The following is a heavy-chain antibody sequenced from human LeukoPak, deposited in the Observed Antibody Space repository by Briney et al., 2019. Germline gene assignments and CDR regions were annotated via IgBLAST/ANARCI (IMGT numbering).Heavy chain of an antibody. CDR1: GYTFTSYY. Sequence: ASVKVSCKASGYTFTSYYMHWVRQAPGQGLEWMGIINPSGGSTSYAQKFQGRVTLTRDTSISTAYMELNRLRSDDTAVYYCARDLVDTPMWEFDYWGQGTLVTVSS. CDR3: ARDLVDTPMWEFDY. CDR2: INPSGGST. V-gene: IGHV1-46*01. J-gene: IGHJ4*02. D-gene: IGHD5-18*01.